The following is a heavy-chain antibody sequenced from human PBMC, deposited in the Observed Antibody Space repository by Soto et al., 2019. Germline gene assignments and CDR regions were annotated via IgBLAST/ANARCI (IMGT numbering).Heavy chain of an antibody. CDR2: INSDGSST. V-gene: IGHV3-74*01. Sequence: RQAPGEGLVWVSRINSDGSSTSYADSVKGRFTISRDNSKNTLYLQMNSLRAEDTAVYYCAKSLWFGELSPPFDFWARGTLVTVCS. J-gene: IGHJ4*02. D-gene: IGHD3-10*01. CDR3: AKSLWFGELSPPFDF.